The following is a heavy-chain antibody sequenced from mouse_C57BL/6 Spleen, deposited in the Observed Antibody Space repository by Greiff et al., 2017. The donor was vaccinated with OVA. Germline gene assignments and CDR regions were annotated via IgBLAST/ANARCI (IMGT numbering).Heavy chain of an antibody. CDR2: ISSGSSTI. CDR3: ARTLYGSYAMDY. J-gene: IGHJ4*01. V-gene: IGHV5-17*01. Sequence: DVHLVESGGGLVKPGGSLKLSCAASGFTFSDYGMHWVRQAPEKGLEWVAYISSGSSTIYYADTVKGRFTISRDNAKNTLFLQMTSLRSEDTAMYYCARTLYGSYAMDYWGQGTSVTVSS. CDR1: GFTFSDYG. D-gene: IGHD2-2*01.